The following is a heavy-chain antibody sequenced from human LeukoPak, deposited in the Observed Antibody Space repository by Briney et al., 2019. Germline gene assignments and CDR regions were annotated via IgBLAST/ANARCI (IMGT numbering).Heavy chain of an antibody. D-gene: IGHD3-10*01. CDR2: ISGSGGST. Sequence: GGSLTLSCAASGFTFSSYAMRWVRQAPGKGLEWVSSISGSGGSTYYADSVKGRLTISRHNSKNTLYLQMNSLRAEDTAVYYCAKDWDFYGSGSYSDYWGQGTLVTVSS. V-gene: IGHV3-23*01. CDR3: AKDWDFYGSGSYSDY. J-gene: IGHJ4*02. CDR1: GFTFSSYA.